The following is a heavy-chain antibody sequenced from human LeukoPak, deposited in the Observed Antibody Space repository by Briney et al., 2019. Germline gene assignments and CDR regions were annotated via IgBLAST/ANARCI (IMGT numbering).Heavy chain of an antibody. CDR1: GFTFSDYS. CDR3: ARDKAAMHNYMDV. V-gene: IGHV3-11*04. Sequence: GGSLRLSCAASGFTFSDYSMSSLRQAPRKGLEWVSHISGSSNMIDYGESGRGRFTVSRDNAKNSVYLQMNSLRAEDTGVYYCARDKAAMHNYMDVWGKGTTVTVSS. CDR2: ISGSSNMI. D-gene: IGHD6-13*01. J-gene: IGHJ6*03.